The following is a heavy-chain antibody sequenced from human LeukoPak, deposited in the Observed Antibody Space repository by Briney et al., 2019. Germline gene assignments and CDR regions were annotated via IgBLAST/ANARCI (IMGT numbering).Heavy chain of an antibody. CDR1: GFTLSDYY. Sequence: GGSLRLSCAASGFTLSDYYMSWIRQAPGKGLEWASYSSSSGSTIYYADSVKGRFAISRDNAKNSLYLQMNSLRAEDTAVYYCARRRDFTDYWGQGTLVTVSS. D-gene: IGHD3/OR15-3a*01. CDR3: ARRRDFTDY. CDR2: SSSSGSTI. J-gene: IGHJ4*02. V-gene: IGHV3-11*01.